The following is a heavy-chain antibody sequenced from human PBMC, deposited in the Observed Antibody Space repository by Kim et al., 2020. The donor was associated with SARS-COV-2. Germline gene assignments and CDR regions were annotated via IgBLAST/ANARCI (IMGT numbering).Heavy chain of an antibody. CDR3: ARESPSLDYGDYVGWFDP. J-gene: IGHJ5*02. D-gene: IGHD4-17*01. CDR1: GGSISSYY. CDR2: IYYSGST. V-gene: IGHV4-59*13. Sequence: SETLSLTCTVSGGSISSYYWSWIRQPPGKGLEWIGYIYYSGSTNYNPSLKSRVTISVDTSKNQFSLKLSSVTAADTAVYYCARESPSLDYGDYVGWFDPWGQGTLVTVSS.